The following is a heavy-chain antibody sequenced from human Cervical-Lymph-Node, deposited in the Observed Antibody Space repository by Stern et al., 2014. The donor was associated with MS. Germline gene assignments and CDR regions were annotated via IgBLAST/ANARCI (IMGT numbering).Heavy chain of an antibody. CDR2: IWYDGSNK. J-gene: IGHJ3*02. CDR3: ARGLVVYDAFDI. CDR1: GLTFRSYG. V-gene: IGHV3-33*01. D-gene: IGHD3-22*01. Sequence: VQLVESGGGVVQQGRSLRLSWAASGLTFRSYGMHWVRQAPGKGLEWAEVIWYDGSNKYYADSVKGRFTISRDNSKNTLYLQMNSLRAEDTTVYYCARGLVVYDAFDIWGQGTMVTVSS.